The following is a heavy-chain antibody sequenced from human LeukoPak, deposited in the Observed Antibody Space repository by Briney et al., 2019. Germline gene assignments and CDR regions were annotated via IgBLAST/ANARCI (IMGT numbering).Heavy chain of an antibody. V-gene: IGHV3-7*01. D-gene: IGHD3-10*01. CDR2: IKQDASEK. CDR1: GLTFSGYW. CDR3: ASGMSTSHY. Sequence: GGSLRLSCAASGLTFSGYWMSWVRQAPGKGLEWVANIKQDASEKYYVDSVRGRFTISRDNAKTSLYLQMNSLRAEDTAVYYCASGMSTSHYWGQGTLVTVSS. J-gene: IGHJ4*02.